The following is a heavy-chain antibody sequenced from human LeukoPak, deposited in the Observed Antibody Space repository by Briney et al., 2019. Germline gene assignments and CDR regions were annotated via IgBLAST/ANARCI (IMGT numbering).Heavy chain of an antibody. CDR1: GGSISSHY. D-gene: IGHD4-17*01. J-gene: IGHJ5*02. V-gene: IGHV4-59*11. CDR3: ARGGTTVTPGLLWFDP. CDR2: IYYSGST. Sequence: PSETLSLTCSVSGGSISSHYWSWLRQPPGKGLEWIGYIYYSGSTKYNPSLKSRVTISVDTSKNQFSLKLSSVTAADTAAYYCARGGTTVTPGLLWFDPWGQGTLVTVSS.